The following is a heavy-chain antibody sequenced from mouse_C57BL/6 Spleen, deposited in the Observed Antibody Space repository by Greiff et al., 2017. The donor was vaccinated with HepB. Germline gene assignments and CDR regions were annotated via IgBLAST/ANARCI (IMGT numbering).Heavy chain of an antibody. D-gene: IGHD1-1*01. J-gene: IGHJ1*03. CDR1: GYTFTSYW. CDR3: AIGSSSYPRWYFDV. CDR2: IDPSDSYT. V-gene: IGHV1-69*01. Sequence: VQLQQPGAELVMPGASVKLSCKASGYTFTSYWMHWVKQRPGQGLEWIGEIDPSDSYTNYNQKFKGKSTLTVDKSSSTAYMQLSSLTSEDSAVYYCAIGSSSYPRWYFDVWGTGTTVTVSS.